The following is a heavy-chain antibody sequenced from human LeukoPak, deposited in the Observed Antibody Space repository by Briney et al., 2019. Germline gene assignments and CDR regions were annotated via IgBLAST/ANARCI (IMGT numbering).Heavy chain of an antibody. D-gene: IGHD3-3*01. CDR2: MYYSGST. V-gene: IGHV4-30-4*01. J-gene: IGHJ4*02. CDR1: GGSISSGDYY. CDR3: XXXXXXXXSGFWSGHFDY. Sequence: SETLSLTCTVSGGSISSGDYYWSWIRQPPGKGLEWIGYMYYSGSTFYNPSLKSRVTISVDTSKNQFSLTLTSVTAADTAVYXXXXXXXXXXSGFWSGHFDYWGQGTLVTVST.